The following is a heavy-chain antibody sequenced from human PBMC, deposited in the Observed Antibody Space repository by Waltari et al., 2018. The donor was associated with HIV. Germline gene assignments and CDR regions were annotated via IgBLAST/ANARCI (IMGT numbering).Heavy chain of an antibody. CDR3: AKCLGGSYSFDY. V-gene: IGHV3-23*01. J-gene: IGHJ4*02. Sequence: EVQLLESGGGLVQPGGSLRLAGAASGFTFSSYAMSWVRQAPGEGVEGVSAISGSGGSTYYADALKGRFTISIDNSKNTLDLQRNSLRAEDTAVHYCAKCLGGSYSFDYWGQGTLVTVSS. D-gene: IGHD1-26*01. CDR1: GFTFSSYA. CDR2: ISGSGGST.